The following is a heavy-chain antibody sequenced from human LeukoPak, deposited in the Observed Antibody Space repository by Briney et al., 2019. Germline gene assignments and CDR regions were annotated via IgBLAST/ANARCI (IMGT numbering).Heavy chain of an antibody. V-gene: IGHV5-51*01. CDR3: ASPQDYDGSGYYVDY. D-gene: IGHD3-22*01. CDR2: IYPGDSDT. Sequence: GESLKISCKGSGYSFTSYWIGWVRQMPGKGLEWMGIIYPGDSDTRYSPSFQGQVTISADKSISTAYLQWSSLKASDTAMYYCASPQDYDGSGYYVDYWGPGTLVTVSS. CDR1: GYSFTSYW. J-gene: IGHJ4*02.